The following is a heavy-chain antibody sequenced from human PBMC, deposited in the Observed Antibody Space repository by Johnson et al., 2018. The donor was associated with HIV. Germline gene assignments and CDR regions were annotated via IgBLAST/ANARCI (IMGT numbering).Heavy chain of an antibody. CDR2: ISYDGSNK. CDR3: ARDSQWEIDDAFDV. Sequence: QVQLVESGGGVVQPGRSLRLSCAASGFTFSSYAMHWVRQAPGKGLEWVAVISYDGSNKFYADSVKGRFTISRDNSKNTLYLQMHSLRAEDTAVYYCARDSQWEIDDAFDVWGQGTVVTTSS. J-gene: IGHJ3*01. CDR1: GFTFSSYA. D-gene: IGHD1-26*01. V-gene: IGHV3-30*04.